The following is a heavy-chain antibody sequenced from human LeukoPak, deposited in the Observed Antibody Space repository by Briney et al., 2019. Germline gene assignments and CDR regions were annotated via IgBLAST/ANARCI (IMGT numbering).Heavy chain of an antibody. CDR2: INHSGST. V-gene: IGHV4-30-4*08. Sequence: SQTLSLTCTVSGGSISSGDYYWSWIRQPPGKGLEWIGEINHSGSTNYNPSLKSRVTISVDTSKNQFSLKLSSVTAADTAVYYCARAPDTMTSDAFDIWGQGTMVTVSS. J-gene: IGHJ3*02. D-gene: IGHD3-22*01. CDR1: GGSISSGDYY. CDR3: ARAPDTMTSDAFDI.